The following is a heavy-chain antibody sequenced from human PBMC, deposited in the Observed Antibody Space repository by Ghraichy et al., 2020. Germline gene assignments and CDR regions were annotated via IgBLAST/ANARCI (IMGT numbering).Heavy chain of an antibody. V-gene: IGHV4-34*01. Sequence: SETLSLTCAVYGGSFSGYYWSWIRQPPGKGLEWIGEINHSGSTNYNPSLKSRVTISVDTSKNQFSLKLSSVTAADTAVYYCARGLSPTFGGVIVIPGPDYWGQGTLVTVSS. CDR1: GGSFSGYY. D-gene: IGHD3-16*02. CDR2: INHSGST. J-gene: IGHJ4*02. CDR3: ARGLSPTFGGVIVIPGPDY.